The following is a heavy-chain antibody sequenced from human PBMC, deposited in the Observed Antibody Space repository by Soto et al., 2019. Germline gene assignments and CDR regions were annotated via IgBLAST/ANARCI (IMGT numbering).Heavy chain of an antibody. J-gene: IGHJ6*02. D-gene: IGHD3-10*01. CDR3: ASWRFGELGDGMDV. CDR2: IKQDGSEK. CDR1: GFNFSNYW. V-gene: IGHV3-7*05. Sequence: PGGSLRLSCAASGFNFSNYWMIWVRQAPGKGLEWVANIKQDGSEKYYVDSVKGRFTISRDNAKNLLYLQMNILRAEDTAVYYCASWRFGELGDGMDVWGQGTTVTVSS.